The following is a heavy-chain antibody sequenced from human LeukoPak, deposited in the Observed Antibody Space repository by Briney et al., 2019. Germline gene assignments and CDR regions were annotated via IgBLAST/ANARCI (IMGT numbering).Heavy chain of an antibody. V-gene: IGHV4-59*12. CDR1: GGSISSYY. D-gene: IGHD6-19*01. J-gene: IGHJ4*02. CDR3: ARDLDSSGFSIDY. Sequence: PSETLSLTCTVSGGSISSYYWSWIRQPPGKGLEWIGYIYYSGSTNYNPSLKSRVTISVDTSKNQFSLKLSSVTAADTAVYYCARDLDSSGFSIDYWGRGTLVTVSS. CDR2: IYYSGST.